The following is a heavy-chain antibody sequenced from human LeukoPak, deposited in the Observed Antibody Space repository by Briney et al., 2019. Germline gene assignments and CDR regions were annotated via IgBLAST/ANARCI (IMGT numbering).Heavy chain of an antibody. J-gene: IGHJ6*02. D-gene: IGHD3-9*01. V-gene: IGHV1-8*01. CDR3: ARGALRYFDWLPRIYYYYYGMDV. CDR2: MNPNSGNT. Sequence: EPSVTVSCQASGYTFTSYDIKWVRHATRQGLEWMGWMNPNSGNTGYAQRFQGRVTMTRNTSISTAYMELSSLRSEDTAVYYCARGALRYFDWLPRIYYYYYGMDVWGQGTTVTVSS. CDR1: GYTFTSYD.